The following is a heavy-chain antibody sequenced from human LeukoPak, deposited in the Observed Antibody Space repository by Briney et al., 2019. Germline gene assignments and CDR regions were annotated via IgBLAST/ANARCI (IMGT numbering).Heavy chain of an antibody. CDR1: GGSFSGYY. CDR2: INHSGST. J-gene: IGHJ4*02. Sequence: PSETLSLTCAVYGGSFSGYYWSWIRQPPGKGLEWIGEINHSGSTNYNPSLKSRVTISVDTSKNQFSLKLSSVTAADTAVYYCARERFGVVAFDYWGQGTLVTVSS. V-gene: IGHV4-34*01. CDR3: ARERFGVVAFDY. D-gene: IGHD3-3*01.